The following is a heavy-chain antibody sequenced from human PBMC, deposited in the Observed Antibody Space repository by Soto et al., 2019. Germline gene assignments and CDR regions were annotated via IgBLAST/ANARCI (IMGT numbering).Heavy chain of an antibody. J-gene: IGHJ6*02. Sequence: GGSLRLSCAASAFTFSSYAMHWVRQAPGKGLEWVAVISYDGSNKYYADSVKGRFTISRDNSKNTLYLQMNSLRAEDTAVYYCAIAARSYYYGMDVWGQGTTVTVSS. CDR2: ISYDGSNK. D-gene: IGHD6-6*01. V-gene: IGHV3-30-3*01. CDR3: AIAARSYYYGMDV. CDR1: AFTFSSYA.